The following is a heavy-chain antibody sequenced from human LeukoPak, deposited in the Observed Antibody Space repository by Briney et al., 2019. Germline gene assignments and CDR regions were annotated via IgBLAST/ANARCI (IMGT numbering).Heavy chain of an antibody. CDR3: ARAAVEMATIDFDY. CDR1: GLTFSSYW. V-gene: IGHV3-7*01. Sequence: GGSLRLSCAASGLTFSSYWMSWVRQAPGKGLEWVANIKQDGSEKYYVDSVKGRFTISRDNAKNSLYLQMNSLRAEDTAVYYCARAAVEMATIDFDYWGQETLVTVSS. J-gene: IGHJ4*02. D-gene: IGHD5-24*01. CDR2: IKQDGSEK.